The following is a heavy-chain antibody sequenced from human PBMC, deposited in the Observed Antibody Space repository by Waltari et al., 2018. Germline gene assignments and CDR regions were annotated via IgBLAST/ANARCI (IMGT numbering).Heavy chain of an antibody. D-gene: IGHD6-6*01. Sequence: DVQLLESGGGLVQPGGSVRLSCATSGFIFSNYWMHWVRQVPGKGLVWVSRINSDGSSTTYAASVKGRFSISRDSASSTLYLQMNSLRAEDTAVYYCVAATPSSDHWGQGTLVTVSS. V-gene: IGHV3-74*01. J-gene: IGHJ5*02. CDR3: VAATPSSDH. CDR1: GFIFSNYW. CDR2: INSDGSST.